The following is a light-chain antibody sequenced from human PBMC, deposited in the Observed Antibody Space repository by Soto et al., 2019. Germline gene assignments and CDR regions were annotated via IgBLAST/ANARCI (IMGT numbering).Light chain of an antibody. CDR3: AAWDDSLNGHV. J-gene: IGLJ1*01. CDR1: SSNIGTSS. CDR2: TTN. V-gene: IGLV1-44*01. Sequence: QSVLTQPHSASGTPGQRVTISCSGSSSNIGTSSVHWSQQLPGTAPKLLISTTNQRPSGVPERFSGSKSGTSASLAISGLQSEDEADYYCAAWDDSLNGHVFGTGTKLT.